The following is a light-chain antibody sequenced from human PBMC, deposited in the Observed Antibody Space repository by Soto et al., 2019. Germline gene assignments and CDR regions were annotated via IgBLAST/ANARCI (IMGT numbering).Light chain of an antibody. Sequence: GLTQSPGTLSLSPGERATLCCRATQSVSSSFLAWYQQRPGQAPRLLIFGASNRATGIPDRFSGSGSGTDFSLTISRLEPEDCAVYYCQQYGNSITFGGGTKVDI. CDR2: GAS. CDR3: QQYGNSIT. V-gene: IGKV3-20*01. J-gene: IGKJ4*01. CDR1: QSVSSSF.